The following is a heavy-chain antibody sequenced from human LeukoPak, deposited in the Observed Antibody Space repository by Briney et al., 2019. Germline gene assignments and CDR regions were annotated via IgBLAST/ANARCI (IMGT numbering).Heavy chain of an antibody. V-gene: IGHV1-69*04. CDR3: ARDHSVSRGSYFY. D-gene: IGHD1-26*01. J-gene: IGHJ4*02. Sequence: ASVKVSCKASGCTFSSYNIRWVRQAPGQGLEWMGRIIPILGVANYAQKFQGRVTITADKSTSTAYMELSSLRSEDTAVYYCARDHSVSRGSYFYWGQGTLVTVSS. CDR1: GCTFSSYN. CDR2: IIPILGVA.